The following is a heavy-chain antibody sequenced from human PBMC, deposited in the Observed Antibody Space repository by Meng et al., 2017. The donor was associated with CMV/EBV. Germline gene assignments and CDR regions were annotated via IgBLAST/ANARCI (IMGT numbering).Heavy chain of an antibody. V-gene: IGHV1-18*01. J-gene: IGHJ6*02. CDR3: ARSGDCSSTSCYTPYYYYGMDV. CDR2: ISAYNGNT. CDR1: GYTFTSYG. D-gene: IGHD2-2*02. Sequence: ASVKVSCKASGYTFTSYGISWVRQAPGQGLEWMGWISAYNGNTNYAQKLQGRVTITTDESTSTAYMELSSLRSEDTAVYYCARSGDCSSTSCYTPYYYYGMDVWGQGTTVTVSS.